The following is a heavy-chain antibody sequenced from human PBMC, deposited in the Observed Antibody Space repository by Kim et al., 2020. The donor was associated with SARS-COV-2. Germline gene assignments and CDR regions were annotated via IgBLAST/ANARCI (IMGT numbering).Heavy chain of an antibody. CDR3: ARETTGDGYGMDV. D-gene: IGHD1-1*01. CDR2: ISYDGSNK. Sequence: GGSLRLSCAASGFTFSSYAMHWVRQAPGKGLEWVAVISYDGSNKYYADSVKGRFTISRDNSKNTLYLQMNSLRAEDTAVYYCARETTGDGYGMDVWGKGTTVTVSS. CDR1: GFTFSSYA. V-gene: IGHV3-30-3*01. J-gene: IGHJ6*04.